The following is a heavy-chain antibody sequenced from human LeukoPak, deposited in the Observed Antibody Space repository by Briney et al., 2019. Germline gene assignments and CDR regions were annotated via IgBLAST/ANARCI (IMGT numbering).Heavy chain of an antibody. CDR1: GFTFSSYS. Sequence: PGGSLRLSCAASGFTFSSYSMNWVRRAPGKGLEWVSYISSSSSTIYYADSVKGRFTISRDNAKNSLYLQMNSLRAEDTAVYYCARGPVPTYDFWSGGYNWFDPWGQGTLVTVSS. CDR2: ISSSSSTI. CDR3: ARGPVPTYDFWSGGYNWFDP. J-gene: IGHJ5*02. V-gene: IGHV3-48*01. D-gene: IGHD3-3*01.